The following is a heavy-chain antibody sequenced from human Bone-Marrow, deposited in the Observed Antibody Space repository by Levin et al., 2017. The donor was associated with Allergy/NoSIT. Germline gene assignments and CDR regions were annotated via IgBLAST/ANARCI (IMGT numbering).Heavy chain of an antibody. CDR3: ARQGSCTSNAYYKCSKYFHRGLDV. Sequence: PGESLKISCKGSGYDFSHYWIGWVRQMPGKGLEWMGITYFGDSDTRYSPSFQGQVTISADKSSSTAYLEWASLKASDSAVYYCARQGSCTSNAYYKCSKYFHRGLDVWGQGTTVTVSS. D-gene: IGHD2-2*01. CDR2: TYFGDSDT. CDR1: GYDFSHYW. J-gene: IGHJ6*02. V-gene: IGHV5-51*01.